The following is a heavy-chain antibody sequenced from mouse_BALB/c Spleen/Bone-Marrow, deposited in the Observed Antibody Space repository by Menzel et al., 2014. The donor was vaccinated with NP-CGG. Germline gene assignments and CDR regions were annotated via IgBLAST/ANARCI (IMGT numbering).Heavy chain of an antibody. CDR3: AREDIITAYFDY. D-gene: IGHD1-1*01. CDR2: IDPSNTYT. Sequence: QVQLKQSAVELARPGASVKMSCKASGYTFTSYTMQWVKRRPGQGLEWIGYIDPSNTYTDYNQKFRDKTTLTADKSSSTAYMQLTSLTSEDSAVYYCAREDIITAYFDYWGQGTTLTVSS. J-gene: IGHJ2*01. CDR1: GYTFTSYT. V-gene: IGHV1-4*02.